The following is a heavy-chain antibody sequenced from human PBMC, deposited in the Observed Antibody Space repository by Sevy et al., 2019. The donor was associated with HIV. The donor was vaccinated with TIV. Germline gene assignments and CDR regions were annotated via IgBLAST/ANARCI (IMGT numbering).Heavy chain of an antibody. J-gene: IGHJ4*02. Sequence: GGSLRLSCSASGFTFSSYAMHWVRQAPGKGLEYVSAISSNGGSTYYADSVKGRFTISRDNSKNTLYLQMSSLRAEDTAVYYCLKDYDFWSGSRAPFDYWGQGTLVTVSS. V-gene: IGHV3-64D*06. CDR2: ISSNGGST. CDR3: LKDYDFWSGSRAPFDY. CDR1: GFTFSSYA. D-gene: IGHD3-3*01.